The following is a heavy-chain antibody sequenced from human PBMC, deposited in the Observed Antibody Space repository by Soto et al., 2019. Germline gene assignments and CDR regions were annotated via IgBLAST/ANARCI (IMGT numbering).Heavy chain of an antibody. J-gene: IGHJ5*02. CDR1: GDSLSGYA. D-gene: IGHD3-9*01. V-gene: IGHV4-34*01. CDR2: ITFRGVT. Sequence: PSETLSLTCDVHGDSLSGYAWSWIRQPPGKGLEWIGEITFRGVTNYHPSLKSRVSMSVDTSKNRISLNMSSVTAADTALYFCARKLEASVRHVEWFSYKWFDPWGPGTLVTVS. CDR3: ARKLEASVRHVEWFSYKWFDP.